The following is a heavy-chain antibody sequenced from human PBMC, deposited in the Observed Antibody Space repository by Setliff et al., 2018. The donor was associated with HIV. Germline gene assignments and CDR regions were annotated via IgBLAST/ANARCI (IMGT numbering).Heavy chain of an antibody. V-gene: IGHV4-39*01. CDR2: IYYSGGT. J-gene: IGHJ5*02. CDR3: ARHPPNLDRLDP. Sequence: SETLSLTCTVSGGSISTSTYYWGWIRQPPGKGLEWIGSIYYSGGTYYNSSLQSRVTISVDTSKNQFSLKVNSVTAADTAVYYCARHPPNLDRLDPWGQGTLVTVSS. CDR1: GGSISTSTYY.